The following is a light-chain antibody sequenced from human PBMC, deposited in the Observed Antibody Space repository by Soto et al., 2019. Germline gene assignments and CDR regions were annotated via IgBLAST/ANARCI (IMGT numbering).Light chain of an antibody. CDR1: QSISSSY. Sequence: EIVLTQSPGTLSLSPGKRATLSCRASQSISSSYLAWFQQRPGQAPRLLIYGASSRATGIPARFSGSGSGTDFTLTISSLEPEDFAVYYCQQRSNWPLTFGGGTKVDI. CDR3: QQRSNWPLT. V-gene: IGKV3D-20*02. J-gene: IGKJ4*01. CDR2: GAS.